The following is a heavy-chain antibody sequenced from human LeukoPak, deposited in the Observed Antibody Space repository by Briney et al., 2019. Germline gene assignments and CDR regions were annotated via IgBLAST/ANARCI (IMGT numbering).Heavy chain of an antibody. CDR2: INTYIGNT. J-gene: IGHJ4*02. V-gene: IGHV1-18*01. CDR3: VRDYDSNGYYRY. D-gene: IGHD3-22*01. Sequence: ASVKVSCKASGYTFTSHGISWVRQAPGQGLEWMGWINTYIGNTNYAQKFQGRVTMTTDTSTSTAYMELRSLRSDDTAVYYCVRDYDSNGYYRYWGQGTLVTVSS. CDR1: GYTFTSHG.